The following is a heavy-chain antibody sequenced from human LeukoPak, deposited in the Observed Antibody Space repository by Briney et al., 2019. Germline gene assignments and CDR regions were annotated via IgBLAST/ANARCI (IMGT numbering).Heavy chain of an antibody. D-gene: IGHD2-15*01. CDR3: AKGRGYCTGGSCYSDY. J-gene: IGHJ4*02. Sequence: PGGSLRLSCTASGFTFSNYAMSWVRQAPGKGLERVSTISGSDGSTYYADSVKGRFTISRDNSKNTPYLQMNSLRVEDTAIYYCAKGRGYCTGGSCYSDYWGQGTLVTVSS. CDR2: ISGSDGST. V-gene: IGHV3-23*01. CDR1: GFTFSNYA.